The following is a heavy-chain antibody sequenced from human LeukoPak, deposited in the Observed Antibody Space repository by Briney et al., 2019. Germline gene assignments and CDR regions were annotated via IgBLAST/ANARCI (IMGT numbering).Heavy chain of an antibody. CDR3: ARGTASGSFGKHFDY. Sequence: GGSLRLSCAASGFTFSSYRVNWVRQAPGKGLEWVSSISSASTYIFYADSVKGRFTISRDNAKDSLYLQVNSLRVEDTAVYYCARGTASGSFGKHFDYWGQGTLVTVSS. V-gene: IGHV3-21*01. J-gene: IGHJ4*02. CDR1: GFTFSSYR. CDR2: ISSASTYI. D-gene: IGHD1-26*01.